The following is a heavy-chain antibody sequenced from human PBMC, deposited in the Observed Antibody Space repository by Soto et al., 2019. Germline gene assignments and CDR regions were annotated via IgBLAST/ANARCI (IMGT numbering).Heavy chain of an antibody. CDR1: GFTFSRHA. D-gene: IGHD3-22*01. CDR3: ASTYYYDSTAYYFADF. Sequence: GGSLRLSCGASGFTFSRHAMHWVRQAPGKGLEWVAIISYDGSNKYYADSVKGRFTISRDNSENTLYLQMNSLRTEDTAVYYCASTYYYDSTAYYFADFWGQGALVTVSS. J-gene: IGHJ4*02. CDR2: ISYDGSNK. V-gene: IGHV3-30-3*01.